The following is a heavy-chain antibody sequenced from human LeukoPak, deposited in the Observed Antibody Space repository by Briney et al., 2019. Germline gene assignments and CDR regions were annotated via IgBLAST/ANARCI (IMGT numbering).Heavy chain of an antibody. CDR2: IYHSGST. Sequence: SETLPLTCAVSGYSISSGYYWGWIRQPPGKGLEWIGSIYHSGSTYYNPSLKSRVTISVDTSKNQFSLKLSSVTAADTAVYYCARHLGTSSLTRYYYYMDVWGKGTTVTVSS. CDR3: ARHLGTSSLTRYYYYMDV. J-gene: IGHJ6*03. D-gene: IGHD3-3*02. V-gene: IGHV4-38-2*01. CDR1: GYSISSGYY.